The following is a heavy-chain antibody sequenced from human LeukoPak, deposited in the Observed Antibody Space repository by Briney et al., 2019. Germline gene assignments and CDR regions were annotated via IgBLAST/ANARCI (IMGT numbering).Heavy chain of an antibody. V-gene: IGHV3-30-3*01. D-gene: IGHD2-2*02. CDR2: ISYDGSNK. Sequence: GGSLRLSCAASGFTFSSYAMHWVRQAPGKGPEWVAVISYDGSNKYYADSVKGRFTISRDNSKNTLYLQMNSLRAEDTAVYYCASEYCSSTSCYNKYWGQGTLVTVSS. J-gene: IGHJ4*02. CDR1: GFTFSSYA. CDR3: ASEYCSSTSCYNKY.